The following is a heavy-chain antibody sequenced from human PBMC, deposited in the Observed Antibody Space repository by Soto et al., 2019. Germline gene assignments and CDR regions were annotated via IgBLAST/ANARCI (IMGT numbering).Heavy chain of an antibody. J-gene: IGHJ6*02. CDR1: GGSISSSSYY. CDR3: AIVPLYYYYGMDV. CDR2: IYYSGST. D-gene: IGHD2-8*01. Sequence: SETLSLTCTVSGGSISSSSYYWGWIRQPPGKGLEWIGSIYYSGSTYYNPSLKSRVTISVDTSKNQFSLKLSSVTAADTAVYYCAIVPLYYYYGMDVWGQGTTVTVSS. V-gene: IGHV4-39*01.